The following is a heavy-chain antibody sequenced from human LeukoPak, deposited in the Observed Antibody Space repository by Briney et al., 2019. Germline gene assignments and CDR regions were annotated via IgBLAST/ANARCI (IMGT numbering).Heavy chain of an antibody. CDR3: ARDMGTYYYDSSGFDY. D-gene: IGHD3-22*01. CDR2: ISYDGSNK. Sequence: PGGSLRLSCAASGFTFSSYAMHWVRQAPGKGLEWVAVISYDGSNKYYADSVKGRFTISRDNSKNTLYLQMNSLRAEDTAVYYCARDMGTYYYDSSGFDYWGQGTLVTVSS. V-gene: IGHV3-30-3*01. CDR1: GFTFSSYA. J-gene: IGHJ4*02.